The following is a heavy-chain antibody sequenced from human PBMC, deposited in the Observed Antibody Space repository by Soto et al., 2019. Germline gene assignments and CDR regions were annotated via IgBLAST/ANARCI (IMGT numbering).Heavy chain of an antibody. V-gene: IGHV4-34*01. CDR1: GGSFSGYY. CDR2: INHSGST. CDR3: WRAANWFDP. J-gene: IGHJ5*02. Sequence: SETLSLTCAVYGGSFSGYYWRWIRQPPGKGLEWIGEINHSGSTNYNPSLKSRVTISVDTTTNQFPLKLRSVTAADAAVLYCWRAANWFDPWGQGTLVTVSS.